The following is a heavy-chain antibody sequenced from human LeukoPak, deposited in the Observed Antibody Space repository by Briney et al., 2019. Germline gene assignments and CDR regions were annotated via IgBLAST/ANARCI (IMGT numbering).Heavy chain of an antibody. J-gene: IGHJ4*02. CDR1: GFTFSSYG. D-gene: IGHD3-10*01. V-gene: IGHV3-30*03. CDR3: ARTYYGSGSYYIPVDY. CDR2: ISYDGSNK. Sequence: GGSLRLSCAASGFTFSSYGMHWVRQAPGKGLEWVAVISYDGSNKYYADSVKGRFTISRDNSKNTLYLQMNSLRAEDTAVYYCARTYYGSGSYYIPVDYWGQGTLVTVSS.